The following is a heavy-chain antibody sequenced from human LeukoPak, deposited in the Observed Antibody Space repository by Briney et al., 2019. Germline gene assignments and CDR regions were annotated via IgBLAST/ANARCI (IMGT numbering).Heavy chain of an antibody. CDR3: ARNYYSSDR. J-gene: IGHJ5*02. V-gene: IGHV5-51*01. Sequence: GESLKISSRSAGYSFICNCIGLVRQMPGKGLEWMGIIYPGDSDTTYSPSFQCQVTISADKSISTAYLQWSSLKASDTAIYYCARNYYSSDRWGQGTLVTVSS. CDR2: IYPGDSDT. D-gene: IGHD3-22*01. CDR1: GYSFICNC.